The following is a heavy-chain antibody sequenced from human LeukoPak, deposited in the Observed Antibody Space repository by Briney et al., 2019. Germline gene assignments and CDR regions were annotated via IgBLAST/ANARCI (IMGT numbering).Heavy chain of an antibody. J-gene: IGHJ6*02. CDR1: GYTFTSYD. CDR3: ARGLSGYSYGYLYYYYGMDV. Sequence: ASVNVSRKASGYTFTSYDINWVRQATGQGLEWMGWMNPNSGNTGYAQKFQGRVTMTRNTSISTAYMELSSLRSEDTAVYYCARGLSGYSYGYLYYYYGMDVWGQGTTVTVSS. D-gene: IGHD5-18*01. V-gene: IGHV1-8*01. CDR2: MNPNSGNT.